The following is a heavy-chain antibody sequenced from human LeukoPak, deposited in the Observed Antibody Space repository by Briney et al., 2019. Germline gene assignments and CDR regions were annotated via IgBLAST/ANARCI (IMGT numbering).Heavy chain of an antibody. J-gene: IGHJ5*02. CDR1: VGTFSSYA. CDR3: ARWEGQWLVQDWFDP. Sequence: SVKVSCKASVGTFSSYAISWVRQAHGQGLEWMGGIIPIFGTANYAQKFQGRVTITADESTSTAYMELSSLRSEDTAVYYCARWEGQWLVQDWFDPWGQGTLVTVSS. CDR2: IIPIFGTA. V-gene: IGHV1-69*13. D-gene: IGHD6-19*01.